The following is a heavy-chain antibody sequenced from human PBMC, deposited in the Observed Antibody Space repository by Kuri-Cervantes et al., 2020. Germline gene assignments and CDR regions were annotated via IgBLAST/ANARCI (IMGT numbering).Heavy chain of an antibody. CDR3: ARETVPNLGYFDY. CDR1: GLTFSDFY. V-gene: IGHV3-69-1*01. J-gene: IGHJ4*02. Sequence: GESLKISCVASGLTFSDFYLNWVRQAPGKGLEWASCVKSNWTIYYADSVKGRFTISTDNAKISLYLQMNSLRAEDTAVYYCARETVPNLGYFDYWGQGTLVTVSS. CDR2: VKSNWTI. D-gene: IGHD4-17*01.